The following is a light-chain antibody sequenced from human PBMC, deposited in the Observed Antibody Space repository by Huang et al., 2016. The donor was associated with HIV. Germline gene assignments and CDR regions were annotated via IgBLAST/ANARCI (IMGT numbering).Light chain of an antibody. CDR3: QQSYSTPQPT. V-gene: IGKV1-39*01. J-gene: IGKJ4*01. Sequence: DIQLTQSPSSLSPSVGDRVTITCRASQSISTYLNLYQQKPGKAPKLLIYGSSSLQSGVPPRFSGSGSGTDFTLTISSLQPEDFATYYCQQSYSTPQPTFGGGTKVEI. CDR2: GSS. CDR1: QSISTY.